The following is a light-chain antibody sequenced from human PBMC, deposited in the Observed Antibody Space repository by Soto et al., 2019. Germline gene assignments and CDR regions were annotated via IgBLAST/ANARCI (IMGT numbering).Light chain of an antibody. V-gene: IGLV1-51*02. J-gene: IGLJ3*02. CDR2: ENN. CDR1: SSNIGSDF. Sequence: QSVLTQPPSVSAAPGQKVTISCSGSSSNIGSDFVSWYQQLPGTAPQLLIYENNKRPSGIPDRFSGSKSATSATLGITGLQTGDEADYYCAAWDTGLSGGVFGGGTKVTVL. CDR3: AAWDTGLSGGV.